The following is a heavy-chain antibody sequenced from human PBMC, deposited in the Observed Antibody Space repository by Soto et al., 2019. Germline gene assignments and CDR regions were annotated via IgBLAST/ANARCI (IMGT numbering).Heavy chain of an antibody. CDR2: ISGSGGST. V-gene: IGHV3-23*01. CDR3: AKEGILPVWPRPSEIDY. CDR1: GFTFSSYA. D-gene: IGHD3-9*01. Sequence: GGSLRLSCAASGFTFSSYAMSCVRQAPGKGLEWVSAISGSGGSTYYADSVKGRFTISRDNSKITLYLQMNSLRAEDTAVYYCAKEGILPVWPRPSEIDYWGQGTLVTVSS. J-gene: IGHJ4*02.